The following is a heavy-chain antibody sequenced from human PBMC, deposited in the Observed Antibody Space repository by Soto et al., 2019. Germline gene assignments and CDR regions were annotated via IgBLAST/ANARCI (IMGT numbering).Heavy chain of an antibody. CDR2: IIPIFGTA. V-gene: IGHV1-69*12. J-gene: IGHJ6*02. CDR1: GGTFSSYA. Sequence: QVQLVQSGAEVKKPGSSVKVSCKASGGTFSSYAVSWVRQAPGQGLEWVGGIIPIFGTANCAQKCQGRVTITADESTSTAYMELSSLRSEDAAVYYCARGVIHIVVVTDSRNYYYGMDVWGQGTTVTVSS. CDR3: ARGVIHIVVVTDSRNYYYGMDV. D-gene: IGHD2-21*02.